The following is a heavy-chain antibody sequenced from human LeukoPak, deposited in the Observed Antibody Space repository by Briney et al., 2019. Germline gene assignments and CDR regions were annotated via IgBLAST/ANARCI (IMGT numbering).Heavy chain of an antibody. J-gene: IGHJ4*02. D-gene: IGHD6-19*01. CDR3: ARGQWLDND. CDR1: GGSINNSTYY. Sequence: SETLSLTCTVSGGSINNSTYYWGWIRQPPGKGLEWIGNIYYSGSTYYNPSLRSRVTISVDTSKNQFSLKLSSVTAADTAVYYCARGQWLDNDWGQGTLVTVSS. CDR2: IYYSGST. V-gene: IGHV4-39*01.